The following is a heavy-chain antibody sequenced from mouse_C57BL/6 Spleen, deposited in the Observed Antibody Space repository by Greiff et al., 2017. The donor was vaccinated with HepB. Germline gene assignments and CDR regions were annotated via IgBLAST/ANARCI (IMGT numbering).Heavy chain of an antibody. CDR3: ARSMITNYYAMDD. CDR2: IRNKANGYTT. J-gene: IGHJ4*01. V-gene: IGHV7-3*01. Sequence: EVKLMESGGGLVQPGGSLSLSCAASGFTFTDYYMSWVRQPPGKALEWLGFIRNKANGYTTEYSASVKGRFTISRDNSQSILYLQMNALRAEDSATYYCARSMITNYYAMDDWGQGTSVTVSS. CDR1: GFTFTDYY. D-gene: IGHD2-4*01.